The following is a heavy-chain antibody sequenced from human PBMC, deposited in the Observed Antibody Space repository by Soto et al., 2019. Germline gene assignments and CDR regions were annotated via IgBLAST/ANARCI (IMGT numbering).Heavy chain of an antibody. V-gene: IGHV4-4*02. Sequence: QVLLQESGPGLVKPSGTLSLTCAVSGDSISSSSWWSWVRQPPGKGLVWIGEIYHTESTVYNPSLKSRVTISVDKSKNQFSLNLDSVTAADTAVYYCARYDFGTFDYWGRGILVTVSS. D-gene: IGHD4-17*01. CDR2: IYHTEST. J-gene: IGHJ4*02. CDR1: GDSISSSSW. CDR3: ARYDFGTFDY.